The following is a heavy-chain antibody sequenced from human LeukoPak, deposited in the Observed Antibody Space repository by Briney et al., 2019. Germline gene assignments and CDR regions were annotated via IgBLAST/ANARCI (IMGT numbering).Heavy chain of an antibody. D-gene: IGHD3-22*01. CDR1: GGSISSGGYY. J-gene: IGHJ5*02. V-gene: IGHV4-30-2*01. CDR2: IYHSGST. Sequence: SETLSLTCTVSGGSISSGGYYWSWIRQPPGKGLEWIGYIYHSGSTYYNPSLKSRVTISVDTSKNQFSLKLSSVTAADTAVYYCAGGVYYPIESYYYDSSNGWGFDPWGQGTLVTVSP. CDR3: AGGVYYPIESYYYDSSNGWGFDP.